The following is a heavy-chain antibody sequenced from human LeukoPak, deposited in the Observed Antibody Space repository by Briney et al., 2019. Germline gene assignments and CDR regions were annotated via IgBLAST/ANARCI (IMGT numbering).Heavy chain of an antibody. CDR2: IYYSGST. J-gene: IGHJ6*02. D-gene: IGHD5-18*01. CDR1: GGSISSYY. V-gene: IGHV4-59*01. CDR3: ARDGPLGGYSYGPDYYYGMDV. Sequence: PSETLSLTCTVSGGSISSYYWSWIRQPPGKGLEWIGYIYYSGSTNYNPSLKSRVTISVDTSKNQFSLKLSSVTAADTAVYYCARDGPLGGYSYGPDYYYGMDVWGQGTTVTVSS.